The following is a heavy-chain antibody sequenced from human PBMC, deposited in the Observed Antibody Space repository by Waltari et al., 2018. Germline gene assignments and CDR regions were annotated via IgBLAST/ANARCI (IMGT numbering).Heavy chain of an antibody. D-gene: IGHD6-6*01. Sequence: EVQLVESGGGLVQPGGSLRLSCAASGFTFSSYWMSWLRQAPGKGLEWVANIKQDGSEKYYVDSVKGRFTISRDNAKNSLYLQMNSLRAEDTAVYYCARGESVYSSSWGYWGQGTLVTVSS. CDR2: IKQDGSEK. J-gene: IGHJ4*02. CDR1: GFTFSSYW. CDR3: ARGESVYSSSWGY. V-gene: IGHV3-7*03.